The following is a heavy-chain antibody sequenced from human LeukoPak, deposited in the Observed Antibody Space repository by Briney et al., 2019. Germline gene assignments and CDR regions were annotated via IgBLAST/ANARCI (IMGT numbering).Heavy chain of an antibody. D-gene: IGHD2-2*01. CDR1: GGSISSGSYY. Sequence: SQTLSLTCTVSGGSISSGSYYWSCIRQPAGKGLECIGRIYTSGSTNYNPSLKSRVTISVDTSKNQFSLKLSSVTAADTAVYYCASGLSEVVPAAIPQPGAFDIWGQGTMVTVSS. V-gene: IGHV4-61*02. CDR3: ASGLSEVVPAAIPQPGAFDI. J-gene: IGHJ3*02. CDR2: IYTSGST.